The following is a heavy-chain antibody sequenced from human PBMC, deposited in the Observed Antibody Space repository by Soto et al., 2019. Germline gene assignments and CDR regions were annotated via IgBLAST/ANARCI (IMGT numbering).Heavy chain of an antibody. CDR1: GYTFTSYG. D-gene: IGHD3-22*01. CDR2: ISAHNGNT. V-gene: IGHV1-18*01. J-gene: IGHJ3*02. Sequence: ASVKVSCKASGYTFTSYGISWVRQAPGQGLEWMGWISAHNGNTNYAQKLQGRVTMTTDTSTSTAYMELRSLRSDDTAVYYCARDFISMRVVVPRDLLAIWGRGTMDT. CDR3: ARDFISMRVVVPRDLLAI.